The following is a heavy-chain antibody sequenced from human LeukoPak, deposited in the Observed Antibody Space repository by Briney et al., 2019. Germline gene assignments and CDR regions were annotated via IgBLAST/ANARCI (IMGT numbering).Heavy chain of an antibody. CDR1: GFIFTSYA. CDR3: ARDRVGATDYFDY. CDR2: ISYDGSNK. D-gene: IGHD1-26*01. V-gene: IGHV3-30-3*01. Sequence: GGSLRLSCAASGFIFTSYAMHWVRQAPGKGLEWVAVISYDGSNKYYADSVKGRFTISRDNSKNTLYLQMNSLRAEDTAVYYCARDRVGATDYFDYWGQGTLVTVSS. J-gene: IGHJ4*02.